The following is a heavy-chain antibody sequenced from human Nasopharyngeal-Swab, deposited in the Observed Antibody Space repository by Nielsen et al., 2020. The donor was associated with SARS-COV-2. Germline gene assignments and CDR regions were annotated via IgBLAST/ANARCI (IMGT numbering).Heavy chain of an antibody. CDR1: GFTFSSYA. D-gene: IGHD3-9*01. CDR3: AREDSNPYYDILTGSYYFDY. CDR2: ISSSSSTI. Sequence: GESLKISCAASGFTFSSYAMSWVRQAPGKGLEWVSYISSSSSTIYYADSVKGRFTISRDNAKNSLYLQMNSLRDEDTAVYYCAREDSNPYYDILTGSYYFDYWGQGTLVTVSS. V-gene: IGHV3-48*02. J-gene: IGHJ4*02.